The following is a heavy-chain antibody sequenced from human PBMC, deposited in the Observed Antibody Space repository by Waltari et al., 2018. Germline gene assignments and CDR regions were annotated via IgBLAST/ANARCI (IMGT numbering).Heavy chain of an antibody. CDR2: ISWAGGST. CDR3: AGGGASSGYYFSLDY. CDR1: GFTFAYYT. D-gene: IGHD3-22*01. V-gene: IGHV3-43*01. Sequence: EVQLVESGGVVVQPGGSLSLSCPASGFTFAYYTMHWVRPAPGKGLEWVSLISWAGGSTYYADSVKGRFTISRDNSKNSLYLQMNSLRTEDTALYYCAGGGASSGYYFSLDYWGQGTLVTVSS. J-gene: IGHJ4*02.